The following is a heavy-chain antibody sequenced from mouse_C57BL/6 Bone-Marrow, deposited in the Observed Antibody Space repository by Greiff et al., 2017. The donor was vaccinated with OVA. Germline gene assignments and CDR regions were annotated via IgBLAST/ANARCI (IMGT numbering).Heavy chain of an antibody. J-gene: IGHJ2*01. CDR3: ARAGRRDY. V-gene: IGHV1-4*01. Sequence: QVQLQQSGAELARPGASVKMSCKASGYTFTSYTMHWVKQRPGQGLEWIGYINPSSGYTKYKQKFKDKATLTVDKSSSTAYMQLGSLTSEDSAVYYCARAGRRDYWGQGTTLTVSS. CDR1: GYTFTSYT. CDR2: INPSSGYT. D-gene: IGHD3-1*01.